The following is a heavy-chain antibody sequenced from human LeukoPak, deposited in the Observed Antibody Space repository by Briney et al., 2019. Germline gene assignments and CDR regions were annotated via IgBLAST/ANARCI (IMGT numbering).Heavy chain of an antibody. J-gene: IGHJ4*02. Sequence: SETLSLTCAVSGGSISSSNWWSWVRQPPGKGLEWIGEIYHSGRTNYNPSLKSRVTISVDKSKNQFSLKLSSVTAADTAVYYCARRGRGQLWSNYYFDYWGQGTLVTVSS. CDR1: GGSISSSNW. D-gene: IGHD5-18*01. CDR2: IYHSGRT. V-gene: IGHV4-4*02. CDR3: ARRGRGQLWSNYYFDY.